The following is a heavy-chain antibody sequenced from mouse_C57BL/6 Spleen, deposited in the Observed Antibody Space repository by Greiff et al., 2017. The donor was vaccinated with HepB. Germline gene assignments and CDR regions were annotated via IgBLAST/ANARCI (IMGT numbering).Heavy chain of an antibody. V-gene: IGHV5-9*01. CDR1: GFTFSSYT. CDR3: ARRDGSTPPWFAY. Sequence: EVRLVESGGGLVKPGGSLKLSCAASGFTFSSYTMSWVRQTPEKRLEWVATISGGGGNTYYPDSVKGRFTISRDNAKNTLYLQMSSLRSEDTALYYCARRDGSTPPWFAYWGQGTLVTVSA. D-gene: IGHD1-1*01. J-gene: IGHJ3*01. CDR2: ISGGGGNT.